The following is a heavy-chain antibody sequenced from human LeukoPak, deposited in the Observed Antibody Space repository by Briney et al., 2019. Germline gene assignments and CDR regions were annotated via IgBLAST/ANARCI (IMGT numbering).Heavy chain of an antibody. Sequence: ASVKVSCKVSGYTLTELSMHWVRQAPGKGLEWMGGFDPEDGETIYAQKLQGRVTMTEDTSTDTAYMELSSLRSEDTAVYYCATSRIAALLRNSNYDYWGQGTLVTVSS. J-gene: IGHJ4*02. CDR3: ATSRIAALLRNSNYDY. CDR2: FDPEDGET. CDR1: GYTLTELS. V-gene: IGHV1-24*01. D-gene: IGHD6-13*01.